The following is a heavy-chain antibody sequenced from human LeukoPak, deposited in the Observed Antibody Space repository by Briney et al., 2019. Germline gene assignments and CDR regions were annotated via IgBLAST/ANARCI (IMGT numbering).Heavy chain of an antibody. CDR3: ARFGMRIPIVHPDLWGMDV. CDR1: GYTFTSYD. Sequence: ASVKVSCKASGYTFTSYDINWVRPATGQGLEWMGWMNPNSGNTGYAQKFQGRVTMTRNTSISTAYMELSSLRSEDTAVYYCARFGMRIPIVHPDLWGMDVWGQGTTVTVSS. D-gene: IGHD2-8*01. CDR2: MNPNSGNT. J-gene: IGHJ6*02. V-gene: IGHV1-8*01.